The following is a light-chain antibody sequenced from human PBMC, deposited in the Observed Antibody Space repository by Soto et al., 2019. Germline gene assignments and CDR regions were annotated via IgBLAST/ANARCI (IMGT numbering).Light chain of an antibody. V-gene: IGKV1-27*01. CDR2: AAS. J-gene: IGKJ3*01. CDR1: QGIGYY. CDR3: QKYNSAPLT. Sequence: DIQMTQSPSSLSASVGDRVTITCRASQGIGYYLAWYQQKPGTVPKLLIYAASTLHSGVPSRFSGSTSGADLTITISSLQAEDVATYYCQKYNSAPLTFGPGTKVDIK.